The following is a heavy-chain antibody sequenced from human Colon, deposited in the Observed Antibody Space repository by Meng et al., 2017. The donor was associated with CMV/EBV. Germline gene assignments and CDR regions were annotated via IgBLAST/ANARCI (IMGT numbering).Heavy chain of an antibody. CDR2: KYYRSQWYF. J-gene: IGHJ4*02. V-gene: IGHV6-1*01. Sequence: LPLPTSGPGLVKPSRPLSLTCAISGDSVSSDSAAWNWIRHSPSRGLEWLGRKYYRSQWYFADEVSVIGRITINADTSKNEFSLQLRSVTPDDTAVYYCARGWELGSWGQGTLVTVSS. CDR1: GDSVSSDSAA. CDR3: ARGWELGS. D-gene: IGHD1-26*01.